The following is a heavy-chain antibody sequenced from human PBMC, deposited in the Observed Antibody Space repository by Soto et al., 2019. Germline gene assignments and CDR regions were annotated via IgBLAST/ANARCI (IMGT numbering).Heavy chain of an antibody. CDR3: ARDGSGSRSRASPMDV. J-gene: IGHJ6*02. CDR2: IIPIFGTA. D-gene: IGHD3-22*01. V-gene: IGHV1-69*01. CDR1: GDTFSSYA. Sequence: QVQLVQSGAEVKKPGSSVKVSCKASGDTFSSYAISWVRQAPGQGLEWMGGIIPIFGTANYAQKFQGRDTITADESTSTAYMELSSLRSEDTAVYYCARDGSGSRSRASPMDVWGQGTTVTVSS.